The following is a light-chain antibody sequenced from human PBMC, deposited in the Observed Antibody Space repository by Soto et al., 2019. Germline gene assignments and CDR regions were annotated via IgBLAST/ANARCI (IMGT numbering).Light chain of an antibody. CDR2: AAS. V-gene: IGKV1-27*01. CDR1: QGIRDS. J-gene: IGKJ3*01. Sequence: DIQMTQSPSSLSASIGDRVTITCRASQGIRDSLAWYQQKPGKSPNLLIYAASTLQSGVPSRFSGSGSGTDFVLTISSLQPEDVATYYCQKYLSAPYTFGPGTKVDIK. CDR3: QKYLSAPYT.